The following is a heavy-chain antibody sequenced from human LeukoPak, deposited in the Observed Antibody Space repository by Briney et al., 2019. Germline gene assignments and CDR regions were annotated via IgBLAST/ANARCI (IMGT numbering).Heavy chain of an antibody. J-gene: IGHJ4*02. Sequence: ASVKVSCKASGYTFTSYGISWVRQAPGQGLEWMGWISAYNGNTNYAQKLQGRVTMTTGTSTSTAYMELRSLRSDDTAVYYCARDGGVLRYFDWLLPFDYWGQGTLVTVSS. D-gene: IGHD3-9*01. CDR3: ARDGGVLRYFDWLLPFDY. CDR1: GYTFTSYG. CDR2: ISAYNGNT. V-gene: IGHV1-18*04.